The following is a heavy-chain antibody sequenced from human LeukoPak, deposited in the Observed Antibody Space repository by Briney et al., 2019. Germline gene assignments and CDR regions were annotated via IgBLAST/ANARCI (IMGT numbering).Heavy chain of an antibody. CDR1: GFTFSSYA. CDR2: FLDSGYIT. Sequence: GGSLRLSCAASGFTFSSYAMSWVRQAPGKGLEWVLGFLDSGYITYYDNTVKGRFTISRDKSNNTLYLQMNSLRAEDTAVYYCAKLGGHPLHNYYVGVWGKGTTVAVSS. D-gene: IGHD3-16*01. J-gene: IGHJ6*03. CDR3: AKLGGHPLHNYYVGV. V-gene: IGHV3-23*01.